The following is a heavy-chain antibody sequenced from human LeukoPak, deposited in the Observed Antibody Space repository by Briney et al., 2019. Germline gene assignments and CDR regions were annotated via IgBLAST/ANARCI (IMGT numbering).Heavy chain of an antibody. Sequence: GASVKVSCKASGYTFTSYYMHWVRQAPGQGLEWMDIINPSGGSTSYAQKFQGRVTMTRDTSTSTVYMELSSLRSEDTAVYYCARDTRWELLGSYYYYYGMDVWGQGTTVTVSS. CDR2: INPSGGST. CDR3: ARDTRWELLGSYYYYYGMDV. J-gene: IGHJ6*02. D-gene: IGHD1-26*01. V-gene: IGHV1-46*01. CDR1: GYTFTSYY.